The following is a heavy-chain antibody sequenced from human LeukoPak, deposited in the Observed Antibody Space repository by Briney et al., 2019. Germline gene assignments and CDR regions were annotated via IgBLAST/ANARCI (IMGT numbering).Heavy chain of an antibody. CDR1: GGTFSSYA. CDR2: IIPIFGTA. J-gene: IGHJ4*02. CDR3: ARGQLWLLFDY. Sequence: EASVKVSCKASGGTFSSYAISWVRQAPGQGLEWMGGIIPIFGTANYAQEFQGRVTITADESTSTAYMELSSLRSEDTAVYYCARGQLWLLFDYWGQGTLVTVSS. D-gene: IGHD5-18*01. V-gene: IGHV1-69*13.